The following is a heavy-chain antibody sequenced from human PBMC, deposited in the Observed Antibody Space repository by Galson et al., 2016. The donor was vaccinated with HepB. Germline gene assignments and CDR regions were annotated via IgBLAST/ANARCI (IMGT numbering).Heavy chain of an antibody. J-gene: IGHJ2*01. CDR3: AREVGQLGYWYFDL. CDR2: VDIHGVP. CDR1: GFIFRNHD. D-gene: IGHD5-24*01. Sequence: SLRLSCAASGFIFRNHDIHWVRQATGKRLEWVSAVDIHGVPYYSDSVKGRFTVSREDSKNSLYLEMNSLGAGDTAIYYCAREVGQLGYWYFDLWDRGSLVTVSS. V-gene: IGHV3-13*05.